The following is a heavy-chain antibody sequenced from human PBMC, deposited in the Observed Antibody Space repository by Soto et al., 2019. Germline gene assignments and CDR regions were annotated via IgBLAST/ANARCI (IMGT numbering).Heavy chain of an antibody. J-gene: IGHJ4*02. D-gene: IGHD6-19*01. CDR3: ATDPNPSSGCNY. V-gene: IGHV1-24*01. CDR1: GYTLTELS. Sequence: VASVKVSCKVSGYTLTELSMHWVRQAPGKGLEWMGGFDPEDGETIYAQKFQGRVTMTEDTSTDTAYMELSSLRFEDTAVYYCATDPNPSSGCNYWGQGTLVTVSS. CDR2: FDPEDGET.